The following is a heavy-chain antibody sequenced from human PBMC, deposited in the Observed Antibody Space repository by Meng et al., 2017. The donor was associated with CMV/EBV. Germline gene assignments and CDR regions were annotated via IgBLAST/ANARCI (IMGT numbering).Heavy chain of an antibody. Sequence: GSLRPSCAVYGGSSSGYYWSWIRQPPGKGLEWIGEINHNGSTNYNPSLKSRVTISVDTSKNQFSLKLSSVTAADTAVYYCARRARITIFGVVTSPNWFDPWGQGTLVTVSS. V-gene: IGHV4-34*01. CDR3: ARRARITIFGVVTSPNWFDP. CDR1: GGSSSGYY. J-gene: IGHJ5*02. CDR2: INHNGST. D-gene: IGHD3-3*01.